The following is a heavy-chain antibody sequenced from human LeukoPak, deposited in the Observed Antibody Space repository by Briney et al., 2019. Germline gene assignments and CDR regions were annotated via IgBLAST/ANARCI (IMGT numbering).Heavy chain of an antibody. CDR3: ARGLDIVLMVSAFDY. CDR2: INPNSGGT. D-gene: IGHD2-8*01. Sequence: ASVKVSCKASGYTFTGYYMHWVRQAPRQGLEWMGWINPNSGGTNYAQKFQGRVTMTRDTSISTAYMELSRLRSDDTAVYYCARGLDIVLMVSAFDYWGQGTLVTVSS. J-gene: IGHJ4*02. CDR1: GYTFTGYY. V-gene: IGHV1-2*02.